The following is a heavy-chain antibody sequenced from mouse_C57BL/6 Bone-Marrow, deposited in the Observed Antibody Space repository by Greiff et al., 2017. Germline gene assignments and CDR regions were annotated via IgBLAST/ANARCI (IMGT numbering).Heavy chain of an antibody. J-gene: IGHJ1*03. D-gene: IGHD1-1*01. CDR3: ARRDYLYYYGPNWYFYV. CDR1: GYAFSSSW. V-gene: IGHV1-82*01. Sequence: QVQLQQSGPELVKPGASVTISCKASGYAFSSSWMNWVKQRPGKGLEWIGRIYPGDGDTNYNGKLKGKATLTADKSSSTAYMQLSSLTSEDSAVYFCARRDYLYYYGPNWYFYVWGTGTTVTVSS. CDR2: IYPGDGDT.